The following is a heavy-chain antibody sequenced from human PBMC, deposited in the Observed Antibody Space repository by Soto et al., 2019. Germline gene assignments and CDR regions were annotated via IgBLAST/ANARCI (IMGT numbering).Heavy chain of an antibody. D-gene: IGHD3-3*01. Sequence: EVQLVESGGGLVQPGGSLRLSCAASGFTFSSYNMNWVRQAPGQGLEWVSYISYGNPSIYYADSVKCRFTISRDNAKDSLFLPMNRLRDEDTAVYSCARGVSGGRPSVYWGQGTLVTVSS. V-gene: IGHV3-48*02. CDR1: GFTFSSYN. CDR2: ISYGNPSI. CDR3: ARGVSGGRPSVY. J-gene: IGHJ4*02.